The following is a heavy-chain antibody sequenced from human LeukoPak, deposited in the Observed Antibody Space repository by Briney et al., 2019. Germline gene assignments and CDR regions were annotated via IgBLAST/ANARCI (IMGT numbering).Heavy chain of an antibody. CDR1: GFTFSSYG. V-gene: IGHV3-30*18. CDR3: AEDGDVDIVATIMDY. J-gene: IGHJ4*02. Sequence: GRSLRLSCAASGFTFSSYGMHWVRQAPGKGLEWVAVISYDGSNKYYADSVKGRFTISRDNSKNTLYLQMNSLRAEDTAVYYCAEDGDVDIVATIMDYWGQGTLVTVSS. CDR2: ISYDGSNK. D-gene: IGHD5-12*01.